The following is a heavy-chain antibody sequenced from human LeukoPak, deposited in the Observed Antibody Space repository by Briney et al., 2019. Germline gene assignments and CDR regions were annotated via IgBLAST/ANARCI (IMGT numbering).Heavy chain of an antibody. V-gene: IGHV4-30-4*08. Sequence: SETLSLTCTVSGGSISSGDYYWSWIRQPPGKGLEWIGYIYYSGSNYYNPSLKSRVTISVDTSKNQFSLKLSSVTAADTAVYYCARAGAYCSSTSCYGQNWFDPWGQGTLVTVSS. D-gene: IGHD2-2*01. J-gene: IGHJ5*02. CDR2: IYYSGSN. CDR3: ARAGAYCSSTSCYGQNWFDP. CDR1: GGSISSGDYY.